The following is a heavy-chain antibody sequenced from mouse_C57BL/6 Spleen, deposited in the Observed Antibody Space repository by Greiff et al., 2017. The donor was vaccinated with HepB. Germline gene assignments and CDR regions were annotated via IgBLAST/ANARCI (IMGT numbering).Heavy chain of an antibody. Sequence: EVQGVESGGGLVKPGGSLKLSCAASGFTFSSYAMSWVRQTPEKRLEWVATISDGGSYTYYPDNVKGRFTISRDNAKNNLYLQMSHLKSEDTAMYYCARDRPDGTPEWFDVWGTGTTATVSS. V-gene: IGHV5-4*01. CDR2: ISDGGSYT. J-gene: IGHJ1*03. CDR3: ARDRPDGTPEWFDV. CDR1: GFTFSSYA. D-gene: IGHD2-1*01.